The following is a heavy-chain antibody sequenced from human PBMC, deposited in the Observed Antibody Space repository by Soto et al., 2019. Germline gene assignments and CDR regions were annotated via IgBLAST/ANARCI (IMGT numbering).Heavy chain of an antibody. CDR3: VRGDKGGFDL. V-gene: IGHV3-74*01. CDR1: GFTFNNYR. Sequence: GGSLKLSCAASGFTFNNYRMNWVRQVPGQGLVWVSHILSDVSTTTYADSVKGRFIISRDNAKNTLYLQMNSLRAEDTAVYYCVRGDKGGFDLWGQGTTVTVSS. J-gene: IGHJ3*01. CDR2: ILSDVSTT. D-gene: IGHD2-21*02.